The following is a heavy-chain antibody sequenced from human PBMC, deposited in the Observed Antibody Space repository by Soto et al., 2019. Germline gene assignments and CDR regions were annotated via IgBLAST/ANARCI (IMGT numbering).Heavy chain of an antibody. Sequence: QVQLQESGPGLVKSSETLSLTCAVSGGSISSSHWWSWVRQSPGKGLEWIGEIDPSGDTNYNPSLESRVIMSGDKSGNQFSLQLTSVTAADTAVYYCVRVKGIRTFGVVRSPWFDSWGQGTLVTVSS. V-gene: IGHV4-4*02. J-gene: IGHJ5*01. CDR1: GGSISSSHW. D-gene: IGHD3-3*01. CDR3: VRVKGIRTFGVVRSPWFDS. CDR2: IDPSGDT.